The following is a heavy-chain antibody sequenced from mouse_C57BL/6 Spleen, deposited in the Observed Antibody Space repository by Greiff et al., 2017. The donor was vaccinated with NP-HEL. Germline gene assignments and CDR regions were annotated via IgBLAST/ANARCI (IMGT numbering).Heavy chain of an antibody. V-gene: IGHV1-82*01. J-gene: IGHJ4*01. D-gene: IGHD1-1*02. CDR1: GYAFSSSW. Sequence: VQLQQSGPELVKPGASVKISCKASGYAFSSSWMNWVKQRPGKGLEWIGRIYPGDGDTNYNGKFKGKATLTADKPSSTAYMQLSSLTSEDSAVYFCARLWSIAMDYWGQGTSVTVSS. CDR3: ARLWSIAMDY. CDR2: IYPGDGDT.